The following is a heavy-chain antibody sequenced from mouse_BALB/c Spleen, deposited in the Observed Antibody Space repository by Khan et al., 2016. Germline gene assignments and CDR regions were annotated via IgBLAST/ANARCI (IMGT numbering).Heavy chain of an antibody. D-gene: IGHD2-12*01. CDR2: INTYTGEP. CDR3: TVWHYSYDVGAY. CDR1: GYTFTNYG. J-gene: IGHJ3*01. Sequence: QIQLVQSGPELKKPGETVKISCKASGYTFTNYGMNWVKQAPGKGLKWMGWINTYTGEPTYADDFKGRFAFSLETSASTAYLQINNLKNEDMATYFCTVWHYSYDVGAYWGQGTLVTVSA. V-gene: IGHV9-1*02.